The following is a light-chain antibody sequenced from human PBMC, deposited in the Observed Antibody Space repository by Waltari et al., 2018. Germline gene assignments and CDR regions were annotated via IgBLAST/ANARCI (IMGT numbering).Light chain of an antibody. CDR2: RDT. J-gene: IGLJ3*02. Sequence: SYELTQPPSVSVSPGQTARLTCSGDALPRQSVYWYQQRPGQAPVLMIYRDTKRPSGIPARFSGSTSGTTVTLTISGVQPEDEADYYCQSAEAGGTSRVFGGGTKLIVL. CDR3: QSAEAGGTSRV. V-gene: IGLV3-25*03. CDR1: ALPRQS.